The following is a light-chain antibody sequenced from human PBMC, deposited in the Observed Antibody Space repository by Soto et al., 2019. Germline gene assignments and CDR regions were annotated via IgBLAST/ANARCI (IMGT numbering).Light chain of an antibody. CDR3: QAWDISTVV. V-gene: IGLV3-1*01. CDR2: QDI. CDR1: KLGNKY. J-gene: IGLJ2*01. Sequence: SYELTQPPSVSVSPGQTASITCSGDKLGNKYACWYQQKPGQSPVLVIYQDIKRPSGIPERFSGSNSGNTATLTISGTQAMEEADYYCQAWDISTVVFGGGTKLTVL.